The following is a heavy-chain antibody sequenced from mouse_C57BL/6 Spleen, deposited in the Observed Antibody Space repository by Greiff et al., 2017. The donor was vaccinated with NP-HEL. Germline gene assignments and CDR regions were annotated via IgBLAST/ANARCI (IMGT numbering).Heavy chain of an antibody. CDR2: ISYDGSN. J-gene: IGHJ4*01. V-gene: IGHV3-6*01. CDR3: ASREWDDYYAMDY. Sequence: EVQLQQSGPGLVKPSQSLSLTYSVTGYSITSGYYWNWIRQFPGNKLEWMGYISYDGSNNYNPSLKNRISITRDTSKNPFFLKLNSVTTEDTATYYCASREWDDYYAMDYWGQGTSVTVSS. D-gene: IGHD4-1*01. CDR1: GYSITSGYY.